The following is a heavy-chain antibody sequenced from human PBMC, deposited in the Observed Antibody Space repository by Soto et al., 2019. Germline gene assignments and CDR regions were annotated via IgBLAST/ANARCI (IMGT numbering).Heavy chain of an antibody. Sequence: ASVKVSCKASGFTFTSSAVQWVRQARGQRLEWIGWIVVGSGNTDYAQKFQERVTITRDMSTSTAYMELSSLRSEDTAVYYCAAKGAIGGSYYDFDYWGQGTLVTVSS. J-gene: IGHJ4*02. D-gene: IGHD1-26*01. CDR3: AAKGAIGGSYYDFDY. CDR1: GFTFTSSA. CDR2: IVVGSGNT. V-gene: IGHV1-58*01.